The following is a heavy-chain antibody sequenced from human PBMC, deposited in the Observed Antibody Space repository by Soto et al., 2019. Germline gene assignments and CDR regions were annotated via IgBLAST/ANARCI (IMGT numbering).Heavy chain of an antibody. J-gene: IGHJ4*02. CDR1: GFTVSSNY. V-gene: IGHV3-53*01. CDR2: IYSGGST. D-gene: IGHD3-10*01. CDR3: ARRHGLDIDAYY. Sequence: GGSLRLSCAASGFTVSSNYMSWVRQAPGKGLEWVSVIYSGGSTYYADSVKGRFTISRDTSKNQFSLKLSSVSAADTAVYFCARRHGLDIDAYYWGQGILVTVSS.